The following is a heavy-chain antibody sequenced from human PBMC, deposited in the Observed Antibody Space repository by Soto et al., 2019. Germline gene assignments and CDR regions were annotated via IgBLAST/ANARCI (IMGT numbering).Heavy chain of an antibody. V-gene: IGHV4-59*08. J-gene: IGHJ4*02. CDR1: GGSISSYY. CDR2: IYYSGST. D-gene: IGHD1-26*01. Sequence: SETLSLTCTVSGGSISSYYWSWIRQPPGKGLEWIGYIYYSGSTNYNPSLKSRFTISVDTSKNQFSRKLISVTAADTAVYYCASHLQGGSYFDYWGQGTLVTVSS. CDR3: ASHLQGGSYFDY.